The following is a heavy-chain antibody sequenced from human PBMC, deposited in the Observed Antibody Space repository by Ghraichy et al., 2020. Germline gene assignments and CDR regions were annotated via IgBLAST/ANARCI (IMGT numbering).Heavy chain of an antibody. CDR3: ARITSTTGPLDY. V-gene: IGHV3-53*01. J-gene: IGHJ4*02. D-gene: IGHD2/OR15-2a*01. CDR1: GFTVSSNY. CDR2: IYSGGST. Sequence: GGSLRLSCAASGFTVSSNYMSWVRQAPGKGLEWVSVIYSGGSTYYADSVKGRFTISRDNSKNTLYLQMNSLRAEDTAVYYCARITSTTGPLDYWGQGTLVTVSS.